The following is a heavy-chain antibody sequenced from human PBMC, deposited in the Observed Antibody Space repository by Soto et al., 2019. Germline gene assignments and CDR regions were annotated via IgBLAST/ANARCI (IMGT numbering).Heavy chain of an antibody. V-gene: IGHV1-18*01. J-gene: IGHJ4*02. D-gene: IGHD1-26*01. CDR2: ISAYNGNT. CDR3: ARTSGSYSTHLPGHFDY. Sequence: QVQLVQSGAEVKKPGASVKVSCTASGYTFTSYGISWVRQAPGQGLEWMGWISAYNGNTNYAQKLQGRVTMTTDTSTSTAYMELRSLRSDDTAVYYCARTSGSYSTHLPGHFDYWGQGTLVTVSS. CDR1: GYTFTSYG.